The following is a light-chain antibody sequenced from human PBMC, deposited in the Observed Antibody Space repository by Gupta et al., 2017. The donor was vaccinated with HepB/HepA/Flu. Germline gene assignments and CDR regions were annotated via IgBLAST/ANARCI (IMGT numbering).Light chain of an antibody. V-gene: IGKV1-33*01. CDR2: DAS. Sequence: DIQMTQSPSSLSASVGDRVTITCQASHDINNYLNWYQQKPGTVPKLLIFDASHLETGVPSRFSGSGSGTYFTFTISSRQPEDTATYYCQHYDSLPPKILFGGGTKVEIE. J-gene: IGKJ4*01. CDR1: HDINNY. CDR3: QHYDSLPPKIL.